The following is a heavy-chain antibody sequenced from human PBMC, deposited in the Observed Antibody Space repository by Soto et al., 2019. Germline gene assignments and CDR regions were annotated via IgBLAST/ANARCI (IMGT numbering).Heavy chain of an antibody. D-gene: IGHD2-15*01. J-gene: IGHJ6*02. Sequence: PGESLKISCKGSGYSFTSYWIGWVRQMPGKGLEWMGIIYPGDSDTRYSPSFQGQVTISADKSISTAYLQWSSLKASDTAMYYCARLPLGYCSGGSCYSWGYYYYYGMDVWGQGTTVTAP. CDR1: GYSFTSYW. CDR3: ARLPLGYCSGGSCYSWGYYYYYGMDV. CDR2: IYPGDSDT. V-gene: IGHV5-51*01.